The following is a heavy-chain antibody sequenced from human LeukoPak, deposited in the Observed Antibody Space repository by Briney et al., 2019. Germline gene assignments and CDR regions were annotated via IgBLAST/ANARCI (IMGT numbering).Heavy chain of an antibody. J-gene: IGHJ2*01. CDR3: ARGGEYYDSSGYYSEYFDL. Sequence: SETLSLTCAVSGGSISSGGYSWSWIRQPPGKGLEWIGYIYHSGSTYYNPSLKSRVTISVGRSKNQFSLKLSSVTAADTAVYYCARGGEYYDSSGYYSEYFDLWGRGTLVTVSS. D-gene: IGHD3-22*01. CDR1: GGSISSGGYS. V-gene: IGHV4-30-2*01. CDR2: IYHSGST.